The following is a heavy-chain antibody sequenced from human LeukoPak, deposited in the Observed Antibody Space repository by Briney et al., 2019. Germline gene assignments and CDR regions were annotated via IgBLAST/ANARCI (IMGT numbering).Heavy chain of an antibody. V-gene: IGHV3-23*01. CDR3: AHGAMYQLDY. J-gene: IGHJ4*02. CDR1: GFSFSSHG. Sequence: GGSLRLSCAASGFSFSSHGMSWVRQAPGKGLEWVSGIIGGAGSTYYADSVKGRFTISGDNSKNTLFLQMNSLRAGDTAVYYCAHGAMYQLDYWGQGTLVTVSS. D-gene: IGHD2-2*01. CDR2: IIGGAGST.